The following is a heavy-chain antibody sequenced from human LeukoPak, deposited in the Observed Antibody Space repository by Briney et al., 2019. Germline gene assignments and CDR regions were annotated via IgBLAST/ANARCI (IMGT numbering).Heavy chain of an antibody. J-gene: IGHJ3*02. V-gene: IGHV3-11*01. CDR2: ISSSGSTI. Sequence: PGGSLRLSCAASGFTFSDYYMSWIRQAPGKGLEWVSYISSSGSTINYADSVKGRFTISRDSAKKSLFLQMNSLRAEDTAVYYCARKKRSFDIWGQGTVVTVSS. D-gene: IGHD6-25*01. CDR1: GFTFSDYY. CDR3: ARKKRSFDI.